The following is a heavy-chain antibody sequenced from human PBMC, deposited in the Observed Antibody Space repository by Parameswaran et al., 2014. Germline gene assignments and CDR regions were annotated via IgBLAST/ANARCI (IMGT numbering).Heavy chain of an antibody. V-gene: IGHV1-2*02. J-gene: IGHJ6*02. CDR2: ISPNSGGT. Sequence: ASVKVSCKASGYIFTAYYLHWVRQAPGQGLEWMGWISPNSGGTNYAQTFQGRVTMTRDTSISTAYMEISGLRSDDTAVYYCAGAIGAGRGDYGLDVWGQGTTVTVSS. CDR1: GYIFTAYY. D-gene: IGHD6-13*01. CDR3: AGAIGAGRGDYGLDV.